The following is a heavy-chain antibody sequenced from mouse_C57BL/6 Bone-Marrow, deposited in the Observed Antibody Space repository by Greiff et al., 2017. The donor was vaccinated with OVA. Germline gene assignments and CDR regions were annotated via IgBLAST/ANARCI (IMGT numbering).Heavy chain of an antibody. CDR3: ARSSHYYGSSYYAMDY. Sequence: VQLQQSGPGLAKPSQTLSLTCSVTGYSITSDYWNWIRKFPGNKLEYMGYISYSGSPYYNPSLKSRISITRDTSKNQYYLQLNSVTTEYTATYYCARSSHYYGSSYYAMDYWGQGTSVTVSS. CDR1: GYSITSDY. D-gene: IGHD1-1*01. J-gene: IGHJ4*01. CDR2: ISYSGSP. V-gene: IGHV3-8*01.